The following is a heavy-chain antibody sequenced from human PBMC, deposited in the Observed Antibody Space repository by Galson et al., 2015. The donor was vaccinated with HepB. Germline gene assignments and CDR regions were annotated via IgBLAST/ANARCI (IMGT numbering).Heavy chain of an antibody. D-gene: IGHD3-22*01. Sequence: LRLSCAASGFTFKNYAMHWVRQAPGKGLEYVSTISSNGGSTYYANSVKGRFTISRDNSKNTLYLQMGSLRAEDMAVYYCARTYYDSTGFSKNWYFDLWGRGTLVTVPS. V-gene: IGHV3-64*01. CDR2: ISSNGGST. J-gene: IGHJ2*01. CDR3: ARTYYDSTGFSKNWYFDL. CDR1: GFTFKNYA.